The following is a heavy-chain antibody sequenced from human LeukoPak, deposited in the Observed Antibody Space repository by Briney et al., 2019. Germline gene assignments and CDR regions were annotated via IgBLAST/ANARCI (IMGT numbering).Heavy chain of an antibody. J-gene: IGHJ4*02. V-gene: IGHV4-34*01. CDR3: ARGRAARYYYDSSGYYY. Sequence: SETLSLTCAVYGGSFSGYYWSWIRQPPGKGLEWIGEINHSGSTNYNPSLKSRVTISVDTSKNQFSLKPSSVTAADTAVYYCARGRAARYYYDSSGYYYWGQGTLVTVSS. CDR2: INHSGST. D-gene: IGHD3-22*01. CDR1: GGSFSGYY.